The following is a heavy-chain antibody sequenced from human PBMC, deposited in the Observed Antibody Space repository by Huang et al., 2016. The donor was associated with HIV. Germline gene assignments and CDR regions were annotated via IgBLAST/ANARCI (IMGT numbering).Heavy chain of an antibody. V-gene: IGHV1-69*06. J-gene: IGHJ4*02. CDR3: AREAPGSLDY. Sequence: QVQLVQSGAEVKKPGSSVKVSCKASGDTFSSYAITWVRQAPGQGLEWMGGIIPLFGTTDYAQKFRDRLTITADKVSNTAYMDLNGLRSDDTAVYYCAREAPGSLDYWGQGTLVTASS. CDR1: GDTFSSYA. CDR2: IIPLFGTT.